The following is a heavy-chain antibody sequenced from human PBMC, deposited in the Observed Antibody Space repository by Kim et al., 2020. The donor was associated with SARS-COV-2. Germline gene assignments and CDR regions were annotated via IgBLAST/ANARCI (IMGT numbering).Heavy chain of an antibody. CDR2: INHSGST. V-gene: IGHV4-34*01. J-gene: IGHJ4*01. Sequence: SETLSLTCAVYGGSFSGYYWSWIRQPPGKGLEWIGEINHSGSTNYNPSLKSRVTISLDTSKNQFSLNLSSVTAADTAVFYCARASSIRGVFINPHYFYY. CDR1: GGSFSGYY. CDR3: ARASSIRGVFINPHYFYY. D-gene: IGHD3-10*01.